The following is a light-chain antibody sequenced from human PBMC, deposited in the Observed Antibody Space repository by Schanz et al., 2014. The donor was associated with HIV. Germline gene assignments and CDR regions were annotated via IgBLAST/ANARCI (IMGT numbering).Light chain of an antibody. CDR1: QSVSSNY. J-gene: IGKJ1*01. Sequence: EIVLTQSPGTLSLSPGERATLSCRASQSVSSNYLVWYQQKPGQAPRLLISGASSSATGIPDRFSGSGSGTDFTLTISRLEPEDFAVYYCQQSSSSAPWTFGQGTKVEIK. CDR2: GAS. CDR3: QQSSSSAPWT. V-gene: IGKV3-20*01.